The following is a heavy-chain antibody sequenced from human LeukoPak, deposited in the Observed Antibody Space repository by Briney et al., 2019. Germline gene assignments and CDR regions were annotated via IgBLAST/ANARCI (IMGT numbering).Heavy chain of an antibody. CDR1: GFTFSSYE. Sequence: GGSLRLSCAASGFTFSSYEMNWVRQAPGKGLEWVSYISSSGSTIYYADSVKGRFTISRDNAKNSLYLQMNSLRAEDTAVYYCAREDDSSGYYPHWGQGTLVTVSS. J-gene: IGHJ4*02. CDR3: AREDDSSGYYPH. V-gene: IGHV3-48*03. CDR2: ISSSGSTI. D-gene: IGHD3-22*01.